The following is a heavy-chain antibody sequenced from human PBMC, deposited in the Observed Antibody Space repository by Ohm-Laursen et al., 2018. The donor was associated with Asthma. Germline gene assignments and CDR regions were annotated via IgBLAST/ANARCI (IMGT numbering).Heavy chain of an antibody. CDR1: GFTFNNYA. D-gene: IGHD4-17*01. CDR2: ISDTGRST. J-gene: IGHJ4*02. Sequence: SLRLSCAAFGFTFNNYAMNWVRQAPGKGLEWVSAISDTGRSTYHADSVKGRFTISRDNSKNTLYLQMISLRAEDTAIYYCASQMTTVTTPFDYWGQGTLVTVSS. CDR3: ASQMTTVTTPFDY. V-gene: IGHV3-23*01.